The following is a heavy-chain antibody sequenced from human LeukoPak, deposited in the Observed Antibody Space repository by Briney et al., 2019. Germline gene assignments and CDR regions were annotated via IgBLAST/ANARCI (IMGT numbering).Heavy chain of an antibody. CDR2: ISSSSSYT. D-gene: IGHD6-13*01. V-gene: IGHV3-11*06. Sequence: GRSLRLSCAASGFTFSVYYMSWIRQAPGKGLEWVSYISSSSSYTNYADSVKGRFTISRDNAKNSLYLQMNSLRAEDTAVYYCARIGSSWYFDYWGQGTLVTVSS. CDR1: GFTFSVYY. J-gene: IGHJ4*02. CDR3: ARIGSSWYFDY.